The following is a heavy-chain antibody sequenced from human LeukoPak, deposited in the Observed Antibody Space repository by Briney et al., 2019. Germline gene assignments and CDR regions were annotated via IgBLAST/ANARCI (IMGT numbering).Heavy chain of an antibody. J-gene: IGHJ4*02. CDR1: GGSISSYY. V-gene: IGHV4-59*01. D-gene: IGHD3-22*01. Sequence: SETLSLTCTVSGGSISSYYWSWIRQPPGKGLEWIGYIYYSGSTNYNPSLKSRVTILVDTSKNQFSLKLSSVTAADTAVYYCARGFHYDSSGYGLDYFDYWGQGTLVTVSS. CDR2: IYYSGST. CDR3: ARGFHYDSSGYGLDYFDY.